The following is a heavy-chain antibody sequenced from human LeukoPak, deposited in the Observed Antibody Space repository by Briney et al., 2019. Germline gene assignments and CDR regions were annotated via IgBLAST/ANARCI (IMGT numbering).Heavy chain of an antibody. J-gene: IGHJ4*02. CDR2: INPSGGST. D-gene: IGHD6-19*01. Sequence: ASVSVSCKASGYTFTSYYMHWVRQAPGQGLEWMGIINPSGGSTSYAQKFQGRVTMTRDMSTSTVYMELSSLRSEDTAVYYCARDPGGIAVAAPFDYWGQGTLVTVSS. V-gene: IGHV1-46*01. CDR1: GYTFTSYY. CDR3: ARDPGGIAVAAPFDY.